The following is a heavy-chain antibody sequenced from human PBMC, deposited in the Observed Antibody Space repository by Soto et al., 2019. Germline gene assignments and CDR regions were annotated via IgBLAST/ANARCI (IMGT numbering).Heavy chain of an antibody. D-gene: IGHD6-6*01. V-gene: IGHV3-23*01. J-gene: IGHJ6*02. CDR1: GFTFSSYA. Sequence: GGSLRLSCAASGFTFSSYAMSWVRQAPGKGLEWVSAISGSGGSTYYADSVKGRFTISRDNSKNTLYLQMNSLRAEDTAVYYCAKGGDSSSSYYYYGMDVWGQGTTFTVSS. CDR3: AKGGDSSSSYYYYGMDV. CDR2: ISGSGGST.